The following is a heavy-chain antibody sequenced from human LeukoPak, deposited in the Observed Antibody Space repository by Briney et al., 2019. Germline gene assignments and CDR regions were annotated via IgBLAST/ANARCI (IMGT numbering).Heavy chain of an antibody. J-gene: IGHJ3*02. CDR2: ISGGDGTT. CDR1: GFTFWSYA. CDR3: AKHSYLTGYYMAFDI. D-gene: IGHD3-9*01. Sequence: GGSLRLSCAASGFTFWSYAMSWVRQAPGKGLEWVSGISGGDGTTYYADSVKGRFTISRDNSKNTLYVQMNSLRAEDTAVYYCAKHSYLTGYYMAFDIWGQGTMVTVSS. V-gene: IGHV3-23*01.